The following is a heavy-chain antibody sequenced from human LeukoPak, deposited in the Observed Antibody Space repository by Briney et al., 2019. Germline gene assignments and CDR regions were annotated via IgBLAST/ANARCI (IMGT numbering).Heavy chain of an antibody. CDR3: AKALEQETVIALDS. Sequence: GGSPRHSCAASGFTFSTYAMSCVRQALGKGLEWVSAISGSGGSTYYADSVKGRFTISRDNSKNTLYLQMNSLRAEDTSIYFCAKALEQETVIALDSWGQGTLVTVSS. D-gene: IGHD6-13*01. CDR2: ISGSGGST. V-gene: IGHV3-23*01. CDR1: GFTFSTYA. J-gene: IGHJ4*02.